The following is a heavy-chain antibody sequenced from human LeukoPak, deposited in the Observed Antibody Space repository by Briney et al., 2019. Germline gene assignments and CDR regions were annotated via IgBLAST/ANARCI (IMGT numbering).Heavy chain of an antibody. CDR1: GFTFSSYS. Sequence: GGSLRLSCAASGFTFSSYSMNWVRQAPGKGLEWVSYISSSSRTIYYTDSVKGRFTISRDNAKNSLYLQMNGLRAEDTAVYYCAREWSAAGTFDYWGQGTLVTVSS. CDR3: AREWSAAGTFDY. V-gene: IGHV3-48*01. J-gene: IGHJ4*02. D-gene: IGHD6-13*01. CDR2: ISSSSRTI.